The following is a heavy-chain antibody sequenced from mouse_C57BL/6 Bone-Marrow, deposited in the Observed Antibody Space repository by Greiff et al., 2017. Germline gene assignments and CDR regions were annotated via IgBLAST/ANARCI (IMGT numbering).Heavy chain of an antibody. CDR1: GYTFTSYG. Sequence: QVQLQQSGAELARPGASVQLSCKASGYTFTSYGISWVKQRTGQGLEWIGEIYPRSGNTYYNEKFKGKATLTADKSSSTAYMELRSLTSEDSAVYFCARDGPGGAYWGQGTLVTVSA. CDR3: ARDGPGGAY. J-gene: IGHJ3*01. D-gene: IGHD1-2*01. CDR2: IYPRSGNT. V-gene: IGHV1-81*01.